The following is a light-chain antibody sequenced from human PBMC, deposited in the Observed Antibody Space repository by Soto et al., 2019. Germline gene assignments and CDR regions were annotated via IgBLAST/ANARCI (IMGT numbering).Light chain of an antibody. J-gene: IGKJ4*01. Sequence: DVVMTQTPLSLSVTPGQPASISCRSSQSLLHSDGKAYLYWYLQKAGQPPQLLIYEVSNRFPGVPDRFSGSGSETDFTLIISRVEAEDVGVYYCMQSIELPRTFGGGTKVDIK. V-gene: IGKV2D-29*01. CDR1: QSLLHSDGKAY. CDR2: EVS. CDR3: MQSIELPRT.